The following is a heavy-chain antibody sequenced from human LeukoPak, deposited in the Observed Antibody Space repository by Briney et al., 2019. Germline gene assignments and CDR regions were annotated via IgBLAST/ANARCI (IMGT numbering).Heavy chain of an antibody. J-gene: IGHJ4*02. D-gene: IGHD3-3*01. Sequence: GGSLRLSCVASGFTVSSNYMSWVRQAPGKGLEWVSVIYGGGSTYYADSVKGRFTISRDNSKNTLYLQMNSLKAEDTAVYYCARGTLRFLAGWGQGTLVTVSS. V-gene: IGHV3-66*01. CDR1: GFTVSSNY. CDR2: IYGGGST. CDR3: ARGTLRFLAG.